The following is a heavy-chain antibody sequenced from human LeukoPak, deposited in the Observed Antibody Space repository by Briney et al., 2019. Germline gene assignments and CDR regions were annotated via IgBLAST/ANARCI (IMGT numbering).Heavy chain of an antibody. CDR2: INPDNGDT. J-gene: IGHJ4*02. V-gene: IGHV1-2*02. CDR3: ASYPRSIPTPPFDY. CDR1: GYTFTAQY. Sequence: ASVKVSCKASGYTFTAQYMHWVRQAPGQGLEWMGWINPDNGDTKYAQSFLGRVTMTRDTSTTTAYMELSSLRSDDTAVYFCASYPRSIPTPPFDYWGQGTLVTVSS. D-gene: IGHD2-21*01.